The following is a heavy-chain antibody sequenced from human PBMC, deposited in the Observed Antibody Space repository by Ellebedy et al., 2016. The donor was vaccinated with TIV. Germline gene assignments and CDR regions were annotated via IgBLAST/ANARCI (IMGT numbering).Heavy chain of an antibody. CDR3: AKEVGVHGTPYFDF. J-gene: IGHJ4*02. CDR1: GFSFSNYA. V-gene: IGHV3-23*01. D-gene: IGHD6-19*01. CDR2: ISGSGDGT. Sequence: GESLKISCAASGFSFSNYAMSRVRQAPGKGLEWVSGISGSGDGTYYADSVKGRFTISRDNSKNTVFLQMNNLRVEDTDIYYCAKEVGVHGTPYFDFWGQGTLVTVSS.